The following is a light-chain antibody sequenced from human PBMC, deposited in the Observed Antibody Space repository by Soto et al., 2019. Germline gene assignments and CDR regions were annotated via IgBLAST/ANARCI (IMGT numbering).Light chain of an antibody. CDR1: QSVSSSY. V-gene: IGKV3D-20*02. CDR2: DTS. J-gene: IGKJ1*01. Sequence: TQSPGTLSLSPGERATLSCRPSQSVSSSYLAWYQQKPGQAPRLLIYDTSTRATGIPARFSGSGSGTDFTLTISSLEPEDFAVYYCQQRSNWPWTFGQGTKVDIK. CDR3: QQRSNWPWT.